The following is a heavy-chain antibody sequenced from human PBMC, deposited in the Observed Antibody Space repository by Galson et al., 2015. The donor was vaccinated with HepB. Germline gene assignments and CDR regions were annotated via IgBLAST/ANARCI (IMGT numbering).Heavy chain of an antibody. CDR3: ARDDCSGTSCTPYYGMDV. J-gene: IGHJ6*02. D-gene: IGHD2-2*01. CDR1: GYTFTSYG. V-gene: IGHV1-18*04. Sequence: SVKVSCKASGYTFTSYGISWVRQAPGQGLEWMGWISVYNGDTNYVQKLQGRVTMTTDTSTSTAYMELRSLRSDDTAVYYCARDDCSGTSCTPYYGMDVWGQGTTVTVSS. CDR2: ISVYNGDT.